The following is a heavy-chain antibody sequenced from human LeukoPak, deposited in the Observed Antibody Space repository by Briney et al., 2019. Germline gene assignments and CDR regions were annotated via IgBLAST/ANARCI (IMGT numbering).Heavy chain of an antibody. J-gene: IGHJ5*02. Sequence: GGSLRLSCAASGFTFSSYAMSWVRQAPGKGLEWVSAISGSGGSTYYADSVKGRFTISRGNSKNTLYLQMNSLRAEDTAVYYCAKDRRNRGWFDPWGQGTLVTVSS. V-gene: IGHV3-23*01. D-gene: IGHD1-14*01. CDR1: GFTFSSYA. CDR3: AKDRRNRGWFDP. CDR2: ISGSGGST.